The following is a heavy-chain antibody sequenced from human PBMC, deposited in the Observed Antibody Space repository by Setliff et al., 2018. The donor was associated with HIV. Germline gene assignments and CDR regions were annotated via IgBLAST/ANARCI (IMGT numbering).Heavy chain of an antibody. CDR3: ARDYIHVFDI. CDR1: GYTFTGYY. Sequence: ASVKVSCKASGYTFTGYYMHWVRQAPGQGLEWMGWINPNSGGTNYAQNFQGRVTMTRDTSINTVYLEVNGLKSDDTAVYYCARDYIHVFDIWGQGTMVTVSS. V-gene: IGHV1-2*02. J-gene: IGHJ3*02. CDR2: INPNSGGT.